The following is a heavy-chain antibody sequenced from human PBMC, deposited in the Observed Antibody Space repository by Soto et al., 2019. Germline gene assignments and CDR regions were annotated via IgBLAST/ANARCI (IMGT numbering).Heavy chain of an antibody. V-gene: IGHV6-1*01. D-gene: IGHD1-1*01. Sequence: QLQQSGPGLVKPSQTLSVTCAISGDSVSTSSGAWSWIRQSPSRGLEWLGRTFYRSKWYTEYAVSRTGRITINADTSNNQFSLELDSVTPEDTAVYYCARGGGGTIGSYCLASWGQGTLVTVSS. J-gene: IGHJ4*02. CDR3: ARGGGGTIGSYCLAS. CDR2: TFYRSKWYT. CDR1: GDSVSTSSGA.